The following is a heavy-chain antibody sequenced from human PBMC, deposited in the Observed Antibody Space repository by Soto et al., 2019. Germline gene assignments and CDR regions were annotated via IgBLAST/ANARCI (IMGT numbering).Heavy chain of an antibody. CDR1: GDSISSYY. CDR2: LYYGGNA. D-gene: IGHD2-21*02. V-gene: IGHV4-59*04. CDR3: ARVNVTLDL. J-gene: IGHJ4*02. Sequence: PSETLSLTCAVSGDSISSYYCMWIRQPPGKGLESIGYLYYGGNAYYSPSLTTRATISRDTSKNRVSLELRSVTAADTAVYYCARVNVTLDLWGLGTLVTVSS.